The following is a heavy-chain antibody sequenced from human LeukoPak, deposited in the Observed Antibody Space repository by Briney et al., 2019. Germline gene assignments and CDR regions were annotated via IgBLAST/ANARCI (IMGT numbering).Heavy chain of an antibody. D-gene: IGHD3-3*01. CDR2: ISYDGSNK. Sequence: PGGSLRLSCAASGFTFSSYGMHWVRQAPGKGLEWVAVISYDGSNKYYADSVKGRFTISRDNSKNTLYLQMNSLRAEDTAVYYCARDLRRGFGVVPPFDPWGQGTLVTVSS. CDR1: GFTFSSYG. J-gene: IGHJ5*02. CDR3: ARDLRRGFGVVPPFDP. V-gene: IGHV3-30*03.